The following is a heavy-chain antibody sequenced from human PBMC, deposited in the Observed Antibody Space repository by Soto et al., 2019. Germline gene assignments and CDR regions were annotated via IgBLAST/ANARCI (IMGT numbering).Heavy chain of an antibody. V-gene: IGHV4-38-2*01. CDR2: IYHTGST. CDR3: ARKSFFDY. Sequence: PSETLSLTCAVSGYSISSGYYWGWIRQPPGKGLDWIGSIYHTGSTHYNPSLKSRVTISVDTSKNQFSLKLSSVTAADTAVYYCARKSFFDYWGQGTLVT. D-gene: IGHD3-10*01. J-gene: IGHJ4*02. CDR1: GYSISSGYY.